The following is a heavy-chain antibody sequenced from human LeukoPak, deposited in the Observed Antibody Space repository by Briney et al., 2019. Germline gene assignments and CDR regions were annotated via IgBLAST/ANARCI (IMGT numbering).Heavy chain of an antibody. V-gene: IGHV4-61*02. CDR1: GGSISSGSYY. CDR2: IYTSGST. CDR3: ARTTEGGYTYNYFYYYYMDV. J-gene: IGHJ6*03. D-gene: IGHD5-18*01. Sequence: PSETLSLTCTVSGGSISSGSYYWSWIRQPAGKGLEWIGRIYTSGSTNYNPSLKSRVTISVDTSRNQFSLKLSSVTAADTAVYYCARTTEGGYTYNYFYYYYMDVWGKGTTVTISS.